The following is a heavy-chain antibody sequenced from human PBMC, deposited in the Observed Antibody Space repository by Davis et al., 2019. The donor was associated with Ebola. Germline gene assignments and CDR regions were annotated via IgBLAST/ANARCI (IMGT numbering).Heavy chain of an antibody. Sequence: AASVKVSCKASGGTFSSYTISWVRQAPGQGLEWMGWISAYNGNTNYAQKLQGRVTMTTDTSTSTAYMELRSLRSDDTAVYYCARRVTMVRGVHYYYYGMDVWGQGTTVTVSS. CDR1: GGTFSSYT. CDR2: ISAYNGNT. V-gene: IGHV1-18*01. CDR3: ARRVTMVRGVHYYYYGMDV. J-gene: IGHJ6*02. D-gene: IGHD3-10*01.